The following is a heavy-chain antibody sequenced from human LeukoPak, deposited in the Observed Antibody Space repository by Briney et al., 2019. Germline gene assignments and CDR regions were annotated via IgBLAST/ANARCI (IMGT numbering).Heavy chain of an antibody. Sequence: QPGGSLRLSCAASGFDLNTYEMNWVRQAPGKGLEWIADITISGHNKNYADSVKGRFTISRDNAGTSLYLQMNSLRVEDTGVYYCARGDPHADLWGQGTLVTVSS. V-gene: IGHV3-48*03. CDR1: GFDLNTYE. CDR2: ITISGHNK. J-gene: IGHJ5*02. CDR3: ARGDPHADL.